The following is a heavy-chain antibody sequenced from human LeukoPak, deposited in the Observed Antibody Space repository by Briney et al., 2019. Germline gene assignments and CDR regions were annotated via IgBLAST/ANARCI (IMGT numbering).Heavy chain of an antibody. CDR2: IYYSGST. V-gene: IGHV4-39*07. CDR1: GGSISSSSYY. Sequence: SSETLSLTCTVSGGSISSSSYYWGWIRQPPGKGLEWIGSIYYSGSTYYNPSLKSRVTISVDTSKNQFSLKLSSVTAADTAVYYCAREGAVGATHFDYWGQGTLVTVSS. CDR3: AREGAVGATHFDY. J-gene: IGHJ4*02. D-gene: IGHD1-26*01.